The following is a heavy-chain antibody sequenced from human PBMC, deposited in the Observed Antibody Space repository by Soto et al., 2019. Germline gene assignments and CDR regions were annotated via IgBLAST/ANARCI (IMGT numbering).Heavy chain of an antibody. Sequence: SETLSLTCAVSGASISSATYSWSWIRQPPGEGLEWIGYIYQSGSTYYNPSLKSRVTISLDRSRNHFSLNLSSVTAADTAVYYCARGVVTAINPPRGYSSGLNWFDPWGQGTLVTVSS. V-gene: IGHV4-30-2*01. CDR2: IYQSGST. CDR1: GASISSATYS. D-gene: IGHD6-19*01. J-gene: IGHJ5*02. CDR3: ARGVVTAINPPRGYSSGLNWFDP.